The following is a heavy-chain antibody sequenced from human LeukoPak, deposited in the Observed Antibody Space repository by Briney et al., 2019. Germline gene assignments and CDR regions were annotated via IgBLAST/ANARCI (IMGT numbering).Heavy chain of an antibody. Sequence: ASVKVSCKASGGTFSSYAISWVRQAPGQGLEWMGRIIPIFGTANYAQKFQGRVTITTDESTSTAYMELSSLRSEDTAMYYCARVWDGGSGDYWGQGTLVTVSS. CDR1: GGTFSSYA. J-gene: IGHJ4*02. CDR2: IIPIFGTA. V-gene: IGHV1-69*05. D-gene: IGHD3-10*01. CDR3: ARVWDGGSGDY.